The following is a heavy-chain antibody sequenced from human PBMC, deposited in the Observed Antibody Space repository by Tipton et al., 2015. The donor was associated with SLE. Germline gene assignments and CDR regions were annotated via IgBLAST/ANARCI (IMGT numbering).Heavy chain of an antibody. D-gene: IGHD4-11*01. CDR3: ARDSLFPDYLWDFDL. CDR2: ISSSTNTI. V-gene: IGHV3-48*03. J-gene: IGHJ2*01. Sequence: SLRLSCVASGFTFSSYQMNWVRQAPGKGLEWISYISSSTNTIYYADSIKGRFTISRDNAKNSLYLQMNSLRAEDTAVYYCARDSLFPDYLWDFDLWGRGTLVTVSS. CDR1: GFTFSSYQ.